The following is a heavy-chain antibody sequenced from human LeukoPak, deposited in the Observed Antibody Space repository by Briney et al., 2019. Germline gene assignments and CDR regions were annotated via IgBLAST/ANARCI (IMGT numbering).Heavy chain of an antibody. CDR2: ISGSGGST. CDR1: GFTFSSYG. Sequence: GGTLRLSCAASGFTFSSYGMSWVRQAPGKGLEWVSAISGSGGSTYYADSVKGRFTISRDNAKNSLYLQMNSLRAEDTAVYYCARSIAVAANYWGQGTLVTVSS. V-gene: IGHV3-23*01. J-gene: IGHJ4*02. CDR3: ARSIAVAANY. D-gene: IGHD6-19*01.